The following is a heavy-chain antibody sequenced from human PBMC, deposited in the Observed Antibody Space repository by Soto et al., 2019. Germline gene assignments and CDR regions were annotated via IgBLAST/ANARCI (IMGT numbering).Heavy chain of an antibody. V-gene: IGHV3-48*01. D-gene: IGHD3-10*01. J-gene: IGHJ4*02. CDR1: GFTFSSYS. Sequence: EVQLVESGGGLVQPGGSLRLCCAASGFTFSSYSMNWVRQAPGKGLEWVSYISSSSSTIYYADSVKGRFTISRDNAKNSLYLQMNSLRAEDTAVYYCARDTGSGSYTHFDYWGQGTLVTVSS. CDR3: ARDTGSGSYTHFDY. CDR2: ISSSSSTI.